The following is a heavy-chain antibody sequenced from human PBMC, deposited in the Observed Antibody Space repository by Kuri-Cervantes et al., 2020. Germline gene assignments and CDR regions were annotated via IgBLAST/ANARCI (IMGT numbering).Heavy chain of an antibody. CDR3: ARDYEWASDF. CDR1: GYTFTSYY. J-gene: IGHJ4*02. Sequence: ASVKVSCKASGYTFTSYYMHWVRQAPGQGLEWMGIINPSGGSTSYAQNFQDRLTITRDTSATTAYMELSSLRSEDTAVYYCARDYEWASDFWGQGTLVTVSS. CDR2: INPSGGST. D-gene: IGHD1-26*01. V-gene: IGHV1-46*01.